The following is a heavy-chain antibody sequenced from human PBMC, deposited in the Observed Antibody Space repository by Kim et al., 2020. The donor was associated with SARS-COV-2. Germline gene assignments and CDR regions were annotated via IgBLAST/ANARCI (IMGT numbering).Heavy chain of an antibody. CDR1: GFSLSTSGVG. J-gene: IGHJ6*02. V-gene: IGHV2-5*02. CDR2: IYWDDDK. Sequence: SGPTLVNPTQTLTLTCTFSGFSLSTSGVGVGWIRQPPGKALEWLALIYWDDDKRYSPSLKSRLTITKDTSKNQVVLTITNMDPVDTATYYCPHIIRDESRAGVGGWCRTYYYYGMDVWGQGTTVTVSS. D-gene: IGHD2-21*01. CDR3: PHIIRDESRAGVGGWCRTYYYYGMDV.